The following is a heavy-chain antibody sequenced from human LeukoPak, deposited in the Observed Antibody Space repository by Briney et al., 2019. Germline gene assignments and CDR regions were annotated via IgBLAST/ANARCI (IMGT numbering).Heavy chain of an antibody. D-gene: IGHD5-12*01. CDR2: FDPEDGET. CDR1: GYTLTELS. V-gene: IGHV1-24*01. CDR3: AIRPAGWLRNWFDP. J-gene: IGHJ5*02. Sequence: ASVKVSCKVSGYTLTELSMHWVRQAPGKGLEWMGGFDPEDGETIYAQKFQGRVTMTEDTSTDTAYMELSSLRSEDTAVYYCAIRPAGWLRNWFDPWGQGTLVTVSS.